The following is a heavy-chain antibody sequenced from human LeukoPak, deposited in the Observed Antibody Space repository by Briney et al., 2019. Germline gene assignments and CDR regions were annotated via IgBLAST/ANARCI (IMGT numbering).Heavy chain of an antibody. CDR2: IYTSGST. J-gene: IGHJ4*02. CDR1: GGSISSYY. V-gene: IGHV4-4*09. Sequence: PSETLSLTCTVSGGSISSYYWRWIRQPPGKGLEWIGYIYTSGSTNYNPSLKSRVTISVDTSKNQFSLKLSSVTAADTAVYYCVRVVPAYYFDYWGQGTLVTVSS. D-gene: IGHD2-2*01. CDR3: VRVVPAYYFDY.